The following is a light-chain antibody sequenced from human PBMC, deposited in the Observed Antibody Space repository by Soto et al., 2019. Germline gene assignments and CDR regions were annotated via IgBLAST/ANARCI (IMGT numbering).Light chain of an antibody. J-gene: IGKJ4*01. CDR1: QSVSSK. V-gene: IGKV3-15*01. CDR2: GAS. Sequence: EIVMTQSPATLSVSPGERATRSCRASQSVSSKLAWYQQKPGQAPRLLIYGASTRATGIPARFSGSGSGTEFNLTISSLQSEDFAVYYCQQYNNWPPVTFGGGTKVEIK. CDR3: QQYNNWPPVT.